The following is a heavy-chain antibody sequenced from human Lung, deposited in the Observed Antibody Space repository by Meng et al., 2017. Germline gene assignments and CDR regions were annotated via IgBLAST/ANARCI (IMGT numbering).Heavy chain of an antibody. CDR2: ISSSST. CDR3: ARGRVVVAATPSDY. Sequence: EGQMVESGGGLVKPGGSLRLFCAASGFTFSSYSMNWVRQAPGKGLEWVSSISSSSTYADSVKGRFTISRDNAKNSLYLQMNSLRAEDTAVYYCARGRVVVAATPSDYWGQGTLVTVSS. D-gene: IGHD2-15*01. J-gene: IGHJ4*02. V-gene: IGHV3-21*01. CDR1: GFTFSSYS.